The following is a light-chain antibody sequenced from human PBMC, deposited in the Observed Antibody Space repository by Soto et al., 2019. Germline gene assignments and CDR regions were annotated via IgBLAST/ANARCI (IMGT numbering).Light chain of an antibody. CDR1: QSISTY. CDR3: QQSYGVPRK. CDR2: AAS. V-gene: IGKV1-39*01. Sequence: DIQMTQSPSSLSASVGDRVTITCRASQSISTYLNWYQQKPGKAPNLLIYAASSLHSGVPSRFSGSGSGTDFALTISSLQPEDFATYYCQQSYGVPRKFGQGNKVAIK. J-gene: IGKJ1*01.